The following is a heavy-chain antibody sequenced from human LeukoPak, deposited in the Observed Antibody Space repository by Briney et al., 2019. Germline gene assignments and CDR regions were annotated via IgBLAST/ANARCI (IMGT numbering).Heavy chain of an antibody. CDR1: GGTFSIYA. J-gene: IGHJ4*02. Sequence: ASVKVSCKASGGTFSIYAISWVRHAPGQGLEWMGWINTNSGGTNYEQKFQGGGTMTRDTSINTAYMELSRLRSGDTAVFYCARGGLVEETGVIDYWGQGTLVTVSS. CDR3: ARGGLVEETGVIDY. CDR2: INTNSGGT. V-gene: IGHV1-2*02. D-gene: IGHD1-1*01.